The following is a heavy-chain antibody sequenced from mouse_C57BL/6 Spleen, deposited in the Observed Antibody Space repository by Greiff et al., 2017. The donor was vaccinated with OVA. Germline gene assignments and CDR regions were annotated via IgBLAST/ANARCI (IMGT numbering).Heavy chain of an antibody. J-gene: IGHJ3*01. CDR1: GYTFTSYG. CDR3: ASHYGSSSFAY. Sequence: QVQLQQSGAELARPGASVKLSCKASGYTFTSYGISWVKQRTGQGLEWIGEIYPRSGNTYYNEKFKGKATLTADKSSSTAYMELRSLTSEDSAVYFCASHYGSSSFAYWGQGTLVTVSA. CDR2: IYPRSGNT. V-gene: IGHV1-81*01. D-gene: IGHD1-1*01.